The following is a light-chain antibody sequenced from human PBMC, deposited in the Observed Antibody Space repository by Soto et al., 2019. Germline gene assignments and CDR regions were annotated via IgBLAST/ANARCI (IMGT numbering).Light chain of an antibody. J-gene: IGKJ3*01. Sequence: EIVMTQSPATLSVSPGERATLSCRASQRVSSNLAWYQQKPGQAPRLLIYGASTRATGIPARFSGSGSETEFTLTISSLQSEDFAVYYCQQYGGSPFTFGPGTKVDIK. CDR2: GAS. CDR1: QRVSSN. V-gene: IGKV3-15*01. CDR3: QQYGGSPFT.